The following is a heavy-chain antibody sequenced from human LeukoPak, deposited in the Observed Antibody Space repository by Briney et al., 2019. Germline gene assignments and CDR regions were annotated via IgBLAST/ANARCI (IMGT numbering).Heavy chain of an antibody. D-gene: IGHD7-27*01. CDR3: ARILGFRSDP. J-gene: IGHJ5*02. CDR1: GFTFSNYA. V-gene: IGHV3-48*02. CDR2: ISSGSSAI. Sequence: GGSLRLSCAASGFTFSNYAMNWVRQAPGKGLEWVSYISSGSSAISYADSVKGRFTISRDNAKNSLYLQMNSLRDEDTAVYYCARILGFRSDPWGQGTLVTVSS.